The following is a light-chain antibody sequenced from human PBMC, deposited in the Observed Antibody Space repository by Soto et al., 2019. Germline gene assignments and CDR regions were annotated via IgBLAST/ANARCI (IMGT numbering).Light chain of an antibody. J-gene: IGLJ1*01. CDR2: DVS. CDR3: CSYAGSYTHYV. Sequence: QSALPQPRSVSGSPGQSVTISCTGTSSDVGGYNYVSWYQQHPGKAPKLMMYDVSTRPSGVPDRFSGSNSGNTAPLTISGLQDEYEADYYCCSYAGSYTHYVFGTGTKVTVL. V-gene: IGLV2-11*01. CDR1: SSDVGGYNY.